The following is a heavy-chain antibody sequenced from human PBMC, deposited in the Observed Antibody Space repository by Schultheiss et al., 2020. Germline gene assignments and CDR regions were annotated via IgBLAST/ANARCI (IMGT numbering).Heavy chain of an antibody. J-gene: IGHJ4*02. CDR1: GFTFSDYY. D-gene: IGHD2-8*02. Sequence: GGSLRLSCAASGFTFSDYYMSWIRQAPGKGLEWVSYISSSGSTIYYADSVKGRFTISRDNAKNSLYLQMNSLRAEDTAVYYCASDLIVLVVYASTYYFDYWGRGTLVTVSS. CDR3: ASDLIVLVVYASTYYFDY. V-gene: IGHV3-11*01. CDR2: ISSSGSTI.